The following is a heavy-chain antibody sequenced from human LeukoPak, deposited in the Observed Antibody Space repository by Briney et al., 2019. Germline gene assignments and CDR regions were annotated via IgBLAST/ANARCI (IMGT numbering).Heavy chain of an antibody. CDR1: DEVITSNNW. D-gene: IGHD6-19*01. V-gene: IGHV4-4*02. J-gene: IGHJ4*02. CDR2: IYHSGST. CDR3: ARGGIAVAGSYYFDY. Sequence: SETLSLTCTVSDEVITSNNWWSWVRQPPGKGLEWIGEIYHSGSTNYNPSLKSRVTISVDKSKNQFSLKLSSVTAADTAVYYCARGGIAVAGSYYFDYWGQGTLVTVSS.